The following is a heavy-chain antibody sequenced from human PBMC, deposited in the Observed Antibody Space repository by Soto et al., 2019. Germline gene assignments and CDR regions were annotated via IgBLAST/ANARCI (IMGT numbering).Heavy chain of an antibody. J-gene: IGHJ5*01. Sequence: GGSLRLSCAASGFTFSTYTMNWVRQAPGKGLEWISSISSGSSYIYYAGSVKGRFTISRDNAKNSLFLQMNSLRADDTAVYYCARDILSGGAYPDSWGQGTKVTVS. CDR3: ARDILSGGAYPDS. CDR2: ISSGSSYI. D-gene: IGHD3-10*01. CDR1: GFTFSTYT. V-gene: IGHV3-21*01.